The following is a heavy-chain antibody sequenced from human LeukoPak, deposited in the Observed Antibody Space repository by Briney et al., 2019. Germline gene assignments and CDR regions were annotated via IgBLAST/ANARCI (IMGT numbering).Heavy chain of an antibody. J-gene: IGHJ4*02. CDR2: IWYDGSNK. Sequence: GSLRLSCAASGFTFSSYGMHWVRQAPGKGLEWVAVIWYDGSNKYYADSVKGRFTISRDNSKNTLYLQMNSLRAEDTAVYYCARERATTGLDYWGQGTLVTVSS. V-gene: IGHV3-33*01. CDR3: ARERATTGLDY. CDR1: GFTFSSYG. D-gene: IGHD1-26*01.